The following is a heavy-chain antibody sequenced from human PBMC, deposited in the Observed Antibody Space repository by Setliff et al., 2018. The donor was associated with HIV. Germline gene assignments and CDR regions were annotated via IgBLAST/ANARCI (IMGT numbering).Heavy chain of an antibody. CDR3: AKEGSWNDDSGAFNI. V-gene: IGHV4-4*08. J-gene: IGHJ3*02. CDR2: VSASGTT. D-gene: IGHD1-1*01. Sequence: SETLSLTCSVSGGSMSRVYWTWIRQPPGKGLEWIGYVSASGTTKYNPSLQSRVTISGDSSKNQFSLRLSPVTAADTAVYYCAKEGSWNDDSGAFNIWGQGTMVTVSS. CDR1: GGSMSRVY.